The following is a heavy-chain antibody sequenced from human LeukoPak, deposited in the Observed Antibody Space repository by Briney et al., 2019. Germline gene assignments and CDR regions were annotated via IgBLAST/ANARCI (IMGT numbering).Heavy chain of an antibody. CDR2: IYYSGSS. Sequence: SETLSLTCTVSGGSISSYYWSWIRQHPGKGLEWIGYIYYSGSSYYNPSLRSRVTISVDTSKNHFSLKLSSVTAADTAVYYCARNRDGYNSFDYWGQGTLVTVSS. J-gene: IGHJ4*02. V-gene: IGHV4-59*06. D-gene: IGHD5-24*01. CDR1: GGSISSYY. CDR3: ARNRDGYNSFDY.